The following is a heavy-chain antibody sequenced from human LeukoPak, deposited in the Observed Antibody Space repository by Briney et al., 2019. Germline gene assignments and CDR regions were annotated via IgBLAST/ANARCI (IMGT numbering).Heavy chain of an antibody. J-gene: IGHJ6*03. CDR2: IQYDGNTI. Sequence: GGSLRLSCVASGFTYSHNGMHWVRQAPGKGLEWVAFIQYDGNTIFYADSVKGRFTISRDNAKNSLYLQMNSLRADDTAVYYCARVSVVPAAIDYYYYTDVWGKGTTVTISS. CDR3: ARVSVVPAAIDYYYYTDV. D-gene: IGHD2-2*01. CDR1: GFTYSHNG. V-gene: IGHV3-30*02.